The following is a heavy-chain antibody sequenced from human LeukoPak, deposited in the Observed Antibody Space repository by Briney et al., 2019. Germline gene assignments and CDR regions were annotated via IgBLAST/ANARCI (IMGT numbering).Heavy chain of an antibody. CDR3: VRADQLPPYYYYYMDV. CDR2: IYSSGST. J-gene: IGHJ6*03. D-gene: IGHD2-2*01. CDR1: GGSISSYN. V-gene: IGHV4-4*07. Sequence: SETLSLTCTVSGGSISSYNWNWIRQPAGKGLEWIGRIYSSGSTNYNPSLKSRVTMSVDTSKNQFSLKLSSVSAADTAVYYCVRADQLPPYYYYYMDVWGKGTKVTVSS.